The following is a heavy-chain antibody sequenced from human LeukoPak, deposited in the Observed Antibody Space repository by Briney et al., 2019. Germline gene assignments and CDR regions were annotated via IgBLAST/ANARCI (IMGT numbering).Heavy chain of an antibody. CDR3: ARIISSEMATISGFYFDY. D-gene: IGHD5-24*01. CDR2: IYYSGST. J-gene: IGHJ4*02. Sequence: SETLSLTCTVSGGPISSGGYYWSWIRQHPGKGLEWIGYIYYSGSTYYNPSLKSRVTISADTSKNQFSLKLSSVTAADTAVYYCARIISSEMATISGFYFDYWGQGTLVTVSS. CDR1: GGPISSGGYY. V-gene: IGHV4-31*03.